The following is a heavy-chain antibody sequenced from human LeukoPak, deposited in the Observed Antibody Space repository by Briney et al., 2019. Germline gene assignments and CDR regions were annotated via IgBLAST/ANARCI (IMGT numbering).Heavy chain of an antibody. J-gene: IGHJ6*02. CDR2: IKQDGSER. CDR3: ARKAAPAMDV. Sequence: GGALRLSFAASGFTFSSYWMSWGRPAPGKGLEWVANIKQDGSERYYVDSVKGRFTISRDNAKSSLYLQMNSLRAEDTAVYYCARKAAPAMDVWGQGTTVTVSS. D-gene: IGHD6-6*01. CDR1: GFTFSSYW. V-gene: IGHV3-7*01.